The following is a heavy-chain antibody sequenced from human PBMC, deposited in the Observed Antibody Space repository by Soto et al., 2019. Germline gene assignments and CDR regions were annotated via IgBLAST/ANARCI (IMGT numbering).Heavy chain of an antibody. CDR1: GYTFTRNA. V-gene: IGHV1-3*01. D-gene: IGHD6-25*01. CDR3: ASSNIVAAPYGMHV. J-gene: IGHJ6*02. Sequence: GASVKVSCKASGYTFTRNAMHWVRQAPGQRLEWMGWINAGNGNTKYSQKFQGRVTITRDTSARTAYMELSSLRSEDTAVYYCASSNIVAAPYGMHVWGQGTTVTVSS. CDR2: INAGNGNT.